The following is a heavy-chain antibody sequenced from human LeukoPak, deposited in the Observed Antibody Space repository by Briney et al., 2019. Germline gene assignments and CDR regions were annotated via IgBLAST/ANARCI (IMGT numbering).Heavy chain of an antibody. Sequence: SVKVSCKASGGTFSGYAISWVRQASGQGLEWMGRIIPIFGTANYAQKFQGRVTITTDESTSTAYMELSSLRSEDTAVYYCALTYYYDSSGYYRDYWGQGTLVTVSS. CDR2: IIPIFGTA. J-gene: IGHJ4*02. CDR3: ALTYYYDSSGYYRDY. CDR1: GGTFSGYA. D-gene: IGHD3-22*01. V-gene: IGHV1-69*05.